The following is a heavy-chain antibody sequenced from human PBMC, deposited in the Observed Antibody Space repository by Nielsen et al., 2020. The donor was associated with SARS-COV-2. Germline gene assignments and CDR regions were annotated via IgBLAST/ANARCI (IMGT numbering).Heavy chain of an antibody. CDR2: ISAYNGNT. Sequence: ASVKVSCKASGYTFTSYGISWVRQAPGQGLEWMGWISAYNGNTNYAQKLQGRVTMTTDTSTSTAYMELRSLRSDDTAVYYCARGAMIVKSPYYFDYWGQGTLVTVSS. CDR3: ARGAMIVKSPYYFDY. D-gene: IGHD3-22*01. J-gene: IGHJ4*02. CDR1: GYTFTSYG. V-gene: IGHV1-18*01.